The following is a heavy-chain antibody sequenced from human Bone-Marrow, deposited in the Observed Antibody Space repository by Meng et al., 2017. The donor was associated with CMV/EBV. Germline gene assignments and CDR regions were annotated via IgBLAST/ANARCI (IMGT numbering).Heavy chain of an antibody. Sequence: GEPLKISCAASGFTFSSYGMHWVRQAPGKGLEWVAFIRYDGSNKYYADSVKGRFTISRDNSKNTLYLQMNSLRAEDTAVYYCAKGARLVPYFDYWGQGTLVTVSS. J-gene: IGHJ4*02. CDR3: AKGARLVPYFDY. CDR2: IRYDGSNK. CDR1: GFTFSSYG. D-gene: IGHD6-19*01. V-gene: IGHV3-30*02.